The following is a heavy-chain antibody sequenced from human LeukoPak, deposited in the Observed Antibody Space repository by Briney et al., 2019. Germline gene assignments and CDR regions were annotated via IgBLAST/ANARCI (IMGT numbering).Heavy chain of an antibody. CDR3: ARDGPIAARLYYFDY. CDR1: GYTFTSYY. Sequence: ASVKVSCKASGYTFTSYYMHWVRQAPGQGLEWMGITNPSGGSTSYAQKFQGRVTMTRDTSTSTVYMELSSLRSEDTAAYYCARDGPIAARLYYFDYWGQGTLVTVSS. CDR2: TNPSGGST. D-gene: IGHD6-6*01. J-gene: IGHJ4*02. V-gene: IGHV1-46*01.